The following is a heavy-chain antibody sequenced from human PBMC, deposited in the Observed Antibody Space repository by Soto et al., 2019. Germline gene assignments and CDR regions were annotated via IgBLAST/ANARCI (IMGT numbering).Heavy chain of an antibody. Sequence: ASVKVSCKASGYTFTSYGISWVRQAPGQGLEWMGWISAYNGNTNYAQKLQGRVTMTTDTSTSTAYMELRSLRSDDTAVYYCASRYGDYGGRYYYYYYMDVWGKGTTVTVSS. CDR1: GYTFTSYG. D-gene: IGHD4-17*01. J-gene: IGHJ6*03. CDR2: ISAYNGNT. V-gene: IGHV1-18*01. CDR3: ASRYGDYGGRYYYYYYMDV.